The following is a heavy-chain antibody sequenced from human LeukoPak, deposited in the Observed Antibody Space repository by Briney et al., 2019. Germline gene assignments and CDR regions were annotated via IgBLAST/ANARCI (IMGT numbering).Heavy chain of an antibody. Sequence: GASVKVSCKASGYTFTSYAMNWVRQAPGQGLEWMGWINTNTGNPTYAQGFTGRFVFSLDTSVSTAYLQISSLKAEDTAVYYCARDNRNYYYYYYYYYMDVWGKGTTVTVSS. D-gene: IGHD1-7*01. CDR3: ARDNRNYYYYYYYYYMDV. CDR1: GYTFTSYA. J-gene: IGHJ6*03. V-gene: IGHV7-4-1*02. CDR2: INTNTGNP.